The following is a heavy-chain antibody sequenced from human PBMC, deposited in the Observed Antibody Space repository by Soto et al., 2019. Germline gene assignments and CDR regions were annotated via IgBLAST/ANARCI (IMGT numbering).Heavy chain of an antibody. V-gene: IGHV3-23*01. Sequence: GGSLRLSCAVSGFTFNSNDMTWVRQAPGKGLEWVSTISSSGAFTYHADSVRGRLTISRDNSKNTVYLQMNSLRAEDTAVYYCAKTPGMRGWFDPWGRGTPVTVSS. CDR2: ISSSGAFT. CDR3: AKTPGMRGWFDP. CDR1: GFTFNSND. J-gene: IGHJ5*02.